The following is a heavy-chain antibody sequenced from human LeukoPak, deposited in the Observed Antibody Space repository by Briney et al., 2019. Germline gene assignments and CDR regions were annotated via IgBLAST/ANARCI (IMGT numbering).Heavy chain of an antibody. CDR1: GFTFSSYA. Sequence: GGSLRLSCAASGFTFSSYAMSWVRQAPGKGLGWVSAISGSGGSTYYADSVKGRFTISRDNSKNTLYLQMNSLRAKDTAVYYCAKDGAAHYYDSSGYYDYWGQGTLVTVSS. J-gene: IGHJ4*02. CDR3: AKDGAAHYYDSSGYYDY. V-gene: IGHV3-23*01. D-gene: IGHD3-22*01. CDR2: ISGSGGST.